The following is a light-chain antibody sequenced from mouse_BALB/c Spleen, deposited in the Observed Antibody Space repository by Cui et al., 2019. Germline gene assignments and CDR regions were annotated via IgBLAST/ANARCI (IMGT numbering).Light chain of an antibody. V-gene: IGKV4-80*01. Sequence: QIVLTQSPAIMSAALGDEITLTCSASSSVSYMHWYQQKSGTSPKLLIYSTSNLASGVPSRFSGSGSGTFYSLTISSVEAEDAADYYCHQWSSSPWTFGGGTKLEIK. CDR1: SSVSY. CDR2: STS. CDR3: HQWSSSPWT. J-gene: IGKJ1*01.